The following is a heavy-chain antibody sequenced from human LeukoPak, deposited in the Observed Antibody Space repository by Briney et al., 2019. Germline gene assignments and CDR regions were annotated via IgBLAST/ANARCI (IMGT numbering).Heavy chain of an antibody. J-gene: IGHJ5*02. V-gene: IGHV1-69*04. D-gene: IGHD2-2*01. CDR2: IIPILGIA. Sequence: ASVKVSCKASGGTFSSYAISWVRQAPGQGLEWMGRIIPILGIANYAQKFQGRVTITADKSTSTAYMELSSLRSEDTAVYYCARGNCSSTSRYVLGNWFDPWGQGALVTVSS. CDR1: GGTFSSYA. CDR3: ARGNCSSTSRYVLGNWFDP.